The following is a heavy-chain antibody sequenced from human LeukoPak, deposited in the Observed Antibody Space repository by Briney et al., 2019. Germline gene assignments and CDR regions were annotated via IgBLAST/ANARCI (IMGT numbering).Heavy chain of an antibody. J-gene: IGHJ4*02. CDR3: ASQRLGGFGRSDY. D-gene: IGHD3-16*01. V-gene: IGHV3-48*03. CDR2: ISSSGSTI. CDR1: GFTFSSYE. Sequence: GGSLRLSGAASGFTFSSYEMNWVRQAPGKGLEWVSYISSSGSTIYYADSVKGRFTISRDNSKNTLYLQMNSLRAEDTAVYYCASQRLGGFGRSDYWGQGTLVTVSS.